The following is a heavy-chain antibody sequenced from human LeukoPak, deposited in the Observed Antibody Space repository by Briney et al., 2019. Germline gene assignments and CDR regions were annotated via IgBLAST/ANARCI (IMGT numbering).Heavy chain of an antibody. CDR1: GGSISSYY. V-gene: IGHV4-59*01. CDR2: INYSVST. J-gene: IGHJ3*02. D-gene: IGHD3-22*01. Sequence: PSETLSLTXTVSGGSISSYYWSWIRQPPGKGLEWMGYINYSVSTNYNPPLKSRVTISVDTSKNQFSLKLSSVTAADTAVYYCARDPYYSDSSGYSSSHAFDIWGQGTMVTVSS. CDR3: ARDPYYSDSSGYSSSHAFDI.